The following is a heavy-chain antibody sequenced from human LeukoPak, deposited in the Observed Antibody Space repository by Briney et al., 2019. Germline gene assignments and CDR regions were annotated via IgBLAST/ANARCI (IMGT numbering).Heavy chain of an antibody. J-gene: IGHJ4*02. CDR2: IKQDGSEK. Sequence: GGSLRLSCAASGFTFSFYWMNWVRQAPGKGLEWVANIKQDGSEKYYVDSVKGRFTISRDNAKNSLYLRMNSLRAEDTAVYYCASREYWGQGTLVTVSS. V-gene: IGHV3-7*01. CDR3: ASREY. CDR1: GFTFSFYW. D-gene: IGHD5-24*01.